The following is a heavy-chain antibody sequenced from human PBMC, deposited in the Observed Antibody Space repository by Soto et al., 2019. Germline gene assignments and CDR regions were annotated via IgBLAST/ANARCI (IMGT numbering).Heavy chain of an antibody. CDR1: GFTFTSSA. CDR2: IVVGSGNT. D-gene: IGHD6-19*01. J-gene: IGHJ4*02. V-gene: IGHV1-58*01. CDR3: AAVRPFSSGWSLYDY. Sequence: GASVKVSCKASGFTFTSSAVQWVRQARGQRLEWIGWIVVGSGNTNYAQKFQERVTITRDMSTSTAYMELSSLRSEDTAVYYCAAVRPFSSGWSLYDYWGQGTLVTVSS.